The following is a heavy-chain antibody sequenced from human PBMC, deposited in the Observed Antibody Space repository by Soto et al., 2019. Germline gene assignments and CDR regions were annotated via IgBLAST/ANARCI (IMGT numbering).Heavy chain of an antibody. J-gene: IGHJ4*02. V-gene: IGHV3-74*01. CDR1: GYTFRNHW. Sequence: GGALRLSCAVAGYTFRNHWMHWVRQAPGKGLEWVSRMNSDGSIINYKDSVKGRFTVSRDNAKNTLYLQMNSLRVEDTAVYYCATAEVDYWGPGTLVTVSS. CDR2: MNSDGSII. CDR3: ATAEVDY.